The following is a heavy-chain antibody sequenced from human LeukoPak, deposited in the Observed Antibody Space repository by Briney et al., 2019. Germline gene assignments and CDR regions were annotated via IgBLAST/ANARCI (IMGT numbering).Heavy chain of an antibody. D-gene: IGHD6-19*01. CDR3: ARNRRWLVQRPFDY. CDR1: GVSISSSSYY. Sequence: KSSETLSLTCTVSGVSISSSSYYWGWIRQPPGKGREWIVSIYYSGSTYYNPSLNSRVTISVDTSKNQFSLKLSSVTAADTAVYYCARNRRWLVQRPFDYWGQGTLVTVSS. J-gene: IGHJ4*02. CDR2: IYYSGST. V-gene: IGHV4-39*01.